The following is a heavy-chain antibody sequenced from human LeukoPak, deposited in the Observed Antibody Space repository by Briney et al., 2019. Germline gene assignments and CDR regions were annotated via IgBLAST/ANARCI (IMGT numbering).Heavy chain of an antibody. CDR2: INTYNGNT. CDR1: GYTFTSYG. CDR3: ARGLRGMATIRGPLDY. D-gene: IGHD5-24*01. V-gene: IGHV1-18*01. J-gene: IGHJ4*02. Sequence: GASVKVSCKASGYTFTSYGISWVRQAPGQGREWMGWINTYNGNTNYAQKLQGRVTMTTDTSTSTAYMELRSLRSDDTAVYYCARGLRGMATIRGPLDYWGQGTLVTVSS.